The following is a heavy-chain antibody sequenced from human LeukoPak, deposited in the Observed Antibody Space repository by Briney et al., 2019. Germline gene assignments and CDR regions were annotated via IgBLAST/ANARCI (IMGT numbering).Heavy chain of an antibody. CDR2: ISYDGSNK. J-gene: IGHJ4*02. D-gene: IGHD5-24*01. Sequence: GGSLRLSCAASGFTFSSYAMHWVCQGPGNGLERVAVISYDGSNKYYADSVKGRFTISRDNAMSTLYPQMNSLRAEDTAVYYCARERAGTDGDIVFDWWGQGARVTVSS. CDR1: GFTFSSYA. V-gene: IGHV3-30-3*01. CDR3: ARERAGTDGDIVFDW.